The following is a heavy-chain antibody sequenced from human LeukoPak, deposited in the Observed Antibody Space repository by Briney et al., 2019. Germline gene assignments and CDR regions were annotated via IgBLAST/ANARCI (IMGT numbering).Heavy chain of an antibody. CDR1: GFTFGNFA. CDR3: ARELFDFDY. V-gene: IGHV3-23*01. J-gene: IGHJ4*02. CDR2: ITGSGGST. Sequence: GGSLRLSCAPSGFTFGNFAMTSVRQAPGKGLEWVSEITGSGGSTYYAHSVKGRFTISRDNSKNTLYLQMNSLRAEDTAIYYCARELFDFDYWGQGTLVTVSS. D-gene: IGHD3-10*01.